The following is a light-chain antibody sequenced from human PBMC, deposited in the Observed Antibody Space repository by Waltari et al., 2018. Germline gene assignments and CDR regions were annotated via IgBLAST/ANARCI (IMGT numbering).Light chain of an antibody. CDR1: QSIGKY. Sequence: IVLTQSPGTLSLSPGERATMSCRASQSIGKYLVWYQQRPGQAPRLPIYAASTRSTGIPDRFSGSGSGTDFSLTLSRLEPEDFAVYYCQNHERLPATFGQGTKVEIK. CDR2: AAS. CDR3: QNHERLPAT. J-gene: IGKJ1*01. V-gene: IGKV3-20*01.